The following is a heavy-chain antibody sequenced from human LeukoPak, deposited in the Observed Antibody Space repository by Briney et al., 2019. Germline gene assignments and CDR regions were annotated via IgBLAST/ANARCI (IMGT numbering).Heavy chain of an antibody. CDR2: ISGSGGST. V-gene: IGHV3-23*01. J-gene: IGHJ6*02. D-gene: IGHD2-21*02. CDR3: AADTVVTYYYYGMDV. CDR1: GFTFSSYA. Sequence: PGGSLRLPCAASGFTFSSYAMSWVRQAPGKGLEWVSAISGSGGSTYYADSVKGRFTISRDNSKNTLYLQMNSLRAEDTAVYYCAADTVVTYYYYGMDVWGQGTTVTVSS.